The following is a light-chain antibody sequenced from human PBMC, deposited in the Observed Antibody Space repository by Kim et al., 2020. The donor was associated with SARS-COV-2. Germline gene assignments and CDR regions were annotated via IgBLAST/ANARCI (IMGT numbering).Light chain of an antibody. CDR1: SASVGAGYN. Sequence: GQRDTISSTGSSASVGAGYNVHWYRQLPGTAPRLRVFGSSNRPSGVPDRFSGSESGPSASLAIAGLRAEDEADYYCQSYDSSLSGVFGGGTKLTVL. J-gene: IGLJ2*01. CDR3: QSYDSSLSGV. V-gene: IGLV1-40*01. CDR2: GSS.